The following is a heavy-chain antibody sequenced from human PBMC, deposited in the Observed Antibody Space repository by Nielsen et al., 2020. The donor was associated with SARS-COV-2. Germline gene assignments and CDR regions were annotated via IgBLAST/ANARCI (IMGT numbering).Heavy chain of an antibody. V-gene: IGHV3-9*01. CDR2: ISWNSENI. Sequence: SLKISCAASGFTFDHYAMHWVRQVPGMGLEWVSGISWNSENIGYVDSVKGRFTISRDNAKNSLYLQMNSLRAEDTALYYCAKAPSDYGDYGWFDPWGQGTLVTVSS. CDR1: GFTFDHYA. CDR3: AKAPSDYGDYGWFDP. J-gene: IGHJ5*02. D-gene: IGHD4-17*01.